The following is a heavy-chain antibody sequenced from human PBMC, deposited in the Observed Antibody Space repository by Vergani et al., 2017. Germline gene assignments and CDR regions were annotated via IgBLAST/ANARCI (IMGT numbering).Heavy chain of an antibody. D-gene: IGHD6-13*01. CDR3: ARTLSSSWYFDY. V-gene: IGHV3-7*04. CDR2: IKQDGSEK. CDR1: GFTFSSYW. Sequence: EVQLVESGGGLVQPGGSLRLSCVASGFTFSSYWMSWVRQAPGKGLEWVANIKQDGSEKYYVDSVKGRFTISRDNAKNSLYLQMNSLRAEDTAVYYCARTLSSSWYFDYWGQGTLVTVSS. J-gene: IGHJ4*02.